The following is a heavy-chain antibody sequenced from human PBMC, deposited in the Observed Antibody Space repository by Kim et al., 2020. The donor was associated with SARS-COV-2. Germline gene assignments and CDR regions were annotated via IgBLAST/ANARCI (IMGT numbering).Heavy chain of an antibody. D-gene: IGHD3-10*01. J-gene: IGHJ4*02. CDR3: ARDSPGNYYNPFDY. V-gene: IGHV3-66*01. CDR2: LDSGGST. CDR1: GFTVNSYY. Sequence: GGSLRLSCAASGFTVNSYYMSWVRQAPGKGLEWVSLLDSGGSTYYADSVQGRFTISRDSSKNTLYLQMNSLRAEDTAVYYCARDSPGNYYNPFDYWGQGTLVTGSS.